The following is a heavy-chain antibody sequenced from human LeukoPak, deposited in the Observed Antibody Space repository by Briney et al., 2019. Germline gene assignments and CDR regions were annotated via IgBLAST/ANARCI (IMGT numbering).Heavy chain of an antibody. CDR1: GAPITSGSYA. J-gene: IGHJ4*02. CDR3: ARHPGSHCSTATCYTGGVFDY. CDR2: IFYGGSP. V-gene: IGHV4-39*01. D-gene: IGHD2-2*01. Sequence: SETLSLTCTVSGAPITSGSYAWGWIRQPPGKGLEWIGIIFYGGSPYYSPSLKSRVTISVDTSKNQFSLKLSSVTAADTAVYYCARHPGSHCSTATCYTGGVFDYWGQGTLVTVSS.